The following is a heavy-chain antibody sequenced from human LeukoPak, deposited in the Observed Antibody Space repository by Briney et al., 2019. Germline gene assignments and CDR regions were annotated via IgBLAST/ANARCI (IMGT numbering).Heavy chain of an antibody. V-gene: IGHV4-59*08. CDR1: GGSISSYY. CDR2: IYYSGST. J-gene: IGHJ3*02. CDR3: ARHRVFGRGDAFDI. D-gene: IGHD3-10*01. Sequence: SETLSLTCAVSGGSISSYYWSWIRQPPGKGLEWIGYIYYSGSTNYNPSLKSRVTISVDTSKNQFSLKLSSVTAADTAVYYCARHRVFGRGDAFDIWGQGTMVTVSS.